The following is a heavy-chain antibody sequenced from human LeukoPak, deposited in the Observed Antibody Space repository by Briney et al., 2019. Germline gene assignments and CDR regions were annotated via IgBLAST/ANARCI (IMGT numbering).Heavy chain of an antibody. D-gene: IGHD3-3*01. Sequence: SETLSLTCAVSGSSISSAFYWGWIRQPPGKGLEWIGEINHSGSTNYNPSLKSRVTISVDTSKNQFSLKLSSVTAADTAVYYCARIGGRYYDFWSGYSDYWGQGTLVTVSS. CDR1: GSSISSAFY. CDR3: ARIGGRYYDFWSGYSDY. J-gene: IGHJ4*02. CDR2: INHSGST. V-gene: IGHV4-38-2*01.